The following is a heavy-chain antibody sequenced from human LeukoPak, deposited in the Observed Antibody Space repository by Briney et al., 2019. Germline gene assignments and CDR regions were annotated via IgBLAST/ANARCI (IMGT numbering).Heavy chain of an antibody. D-gene: IGHD2-2*01. V-gene: IGHV3-7*01. CDR3: ARVTAEYLGY. Sequence: GGSLRLSCAASGFTFSSYAMSWVRQAPGKGLEWVANIKQDGSEKYYVDSVKGRFTISRDNAKNSLYLQMNSLRAEDTAVYYCARVTAEYLGYWGQGTLVTVSS. CDR1: GFTFSSYA. CDR2: IKQDGSEK. J-gene: IGHJ4*02.